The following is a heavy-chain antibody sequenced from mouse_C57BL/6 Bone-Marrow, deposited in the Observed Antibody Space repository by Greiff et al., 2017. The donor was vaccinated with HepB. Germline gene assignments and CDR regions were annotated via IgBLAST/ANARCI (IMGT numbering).Heavy chain of an antibody. J-gene: IGHJ4*01. CDR3: ARKIYYSNLYAMDY. CDR2: INPNNGGT. CDR1: GYTFTDYN. Sequence: VQLKQSGPELVKPGASVKIPCKASGYTFTDYNMDWVKQSHGKSLEWIGDINPNNGGTIYNQKFKGKATLTVDKSSSTAYMELRSLTSEDTAVYYCARKIYYSNLYAMDYWGQGTSVTVSS. V-gene: IGHV1-18*01. D-gene: IGHD2-5*01.